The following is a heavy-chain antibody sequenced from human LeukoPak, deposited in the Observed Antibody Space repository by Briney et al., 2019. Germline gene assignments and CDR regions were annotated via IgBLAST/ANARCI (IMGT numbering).Heavy chain of an antibody. CDR2: ISGSGGST. J-gene: IGHJ4*02. V-gene: IGHV3-23*01. D-gene: IGHD3-9*01. CDR1: GFTFSSYG. Sequence: GGSLRLSCAASGFTFSSYGMSWVRQAPGKGLEWVSAISGSGGSTYYADSVKGRFTISRDNSKNTLYLQMNSLRAEDTAVYYCAKVQKLRYFDWLLGGDYWGQGTLVTVSS. CDR3: AKVQKLRYFDWLLGGDY.